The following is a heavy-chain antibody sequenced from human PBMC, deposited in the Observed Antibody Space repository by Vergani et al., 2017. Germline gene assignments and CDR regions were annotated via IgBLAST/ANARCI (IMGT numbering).Heavy chain of an antibody. CDR1: GYSFIDYY. CDR2: VNPTTGGT. J-gene: IGHJ4*02. V-gene: IGHV1-2*02. D-gene: IGHD3-9*01. Sequence: QVQLMESGAQVKKPGASVRVSCEASGYSFIDYYIHWIRQAPGQGFEWVGWVNPTTGGTHFAQKFQGRVTMTRDTSISTAYMELSRLRSDDTAVYYCARGDYDILTGYYSDYWGQGTLVTVSS. CDR3: ARGDYDILTGYYSDY.